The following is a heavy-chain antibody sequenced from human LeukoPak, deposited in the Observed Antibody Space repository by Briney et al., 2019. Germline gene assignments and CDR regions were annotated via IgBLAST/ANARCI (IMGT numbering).Heavy chain of an antibody. CDR2: IIPIFGTA. CDR3: ARDRYSNYHFDY. CDR1: GGTFSSYA. J-gene: IGHJ4*02. Sequence: SVKVSCKASGGTFSSYAISWVRQAPGQGLEWMGGIIPIFGTANYAQKFQGRVTITADESTSTAYMELSSLRSEDTAVYYCARDRYSNYHFDYWGQGALVTVSS. D-gene: IGHD4-11*01. V-gene: IGHV1-69*01.